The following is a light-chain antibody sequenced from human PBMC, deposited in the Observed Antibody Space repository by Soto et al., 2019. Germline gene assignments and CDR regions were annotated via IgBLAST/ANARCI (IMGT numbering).Light chain of an antibody. CDR2: EGS. V-gene: IGLV2-23*03. CDR3: CSYAGSSTFFYV. J-gene: IGLJ1*01. CDR1: SSDVGSYNL. Sequence: QSVLTQHASVSGSPGQSITISCTGTSSDVGSYNLVSWYQQHPGKAPKLMIYEGSKRPSGVSNRFSGSKSGNTASLTISGLQAEDEADYYCCSYAGSSTFFYVFGTGTKLTVL.